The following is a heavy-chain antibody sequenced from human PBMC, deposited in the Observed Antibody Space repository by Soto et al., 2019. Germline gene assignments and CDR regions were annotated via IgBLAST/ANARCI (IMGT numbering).Heavy chain of an antibody. J-gene: IGHJ6*02. Sequence: QVQLVQSGAEVKKPGSSVKVFCKASGGTFSNYTISWVRQAPGQGLEWMGGIIPVFGTTDYEQKFQGRVTITADGSKSTAYMKLSSLSSADTAVYYCARSSPYIVVRKPTGNQDYYGMDVWGQGTTVTVSS. CDR2: IIPVFGTT. CDR1: GGTFSNYT. CDR3: ARSSPYIVVRKPTGNQDYYGMDV. V-gene: IGHV1-69*01. D-gene: IGHD2-2*01.